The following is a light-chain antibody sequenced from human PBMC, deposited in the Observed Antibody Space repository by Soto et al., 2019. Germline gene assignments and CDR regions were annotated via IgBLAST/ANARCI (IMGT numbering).Light chain of an antibody. V-gene: IGKV3-15*01. Sequence: EIVMTQSPATLSVSPGERATLSCRASQSVSINLAWFQQKPGQAPRLLISGASTRATGIPARFSGSGSGTEFTLTISSLQPDDFAAYYCQQYDSYSWTFGQGTKVDIK. CDR2: GAS. CDR3: QQYDSYSWT. CDR1: QSVSIN. J-gene: IGKJ1*01.